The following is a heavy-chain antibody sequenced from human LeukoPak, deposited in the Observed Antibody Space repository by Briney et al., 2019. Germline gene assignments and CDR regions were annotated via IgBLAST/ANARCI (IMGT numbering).Heavy chain of an antibody. J-gene: IGHJ5*02. V-gene: IGHV1-46*01. CDR2: INPSGGST. CDR1: GYTFTNYY. CDR3: AREYTMVRGVIDWFDP. D-gene: IGHD3-10*01. Sequence: GASVKVSCKASGYTFTNYYIHWVRQAPGQGLEWMGIINPSGGSTSYAQKFQGRVTMTRDMSTSTVYMELSRLRSDDTAVYYCAREYTMVRGVIDWFDPWGQGTLVTVSS.